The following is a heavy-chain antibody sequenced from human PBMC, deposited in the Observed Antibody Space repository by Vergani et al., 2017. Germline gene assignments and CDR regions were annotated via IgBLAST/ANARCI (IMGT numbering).Heavy chain of an antibody. Sequence: QMQLQESGPGLVKPSETLSLSCTVSGDSISTSYYAWGWMRQPPGKTLEWIGTVFYGGRTSYNPSLKSRVTLSLDTSKEQIALSLTSVTSADTAVYYCSRHISVVPPSSMTAFDYWGQGTLVTVSS. CDR2: VFYGGRT. V-gene: IGHV4-39*01. CDR1: GDSISTSYYA. D-gene: IGHD2-21*01. CDR3: SRHISVVPPSSMTAFDY. J-gene: IGHJ4*02.